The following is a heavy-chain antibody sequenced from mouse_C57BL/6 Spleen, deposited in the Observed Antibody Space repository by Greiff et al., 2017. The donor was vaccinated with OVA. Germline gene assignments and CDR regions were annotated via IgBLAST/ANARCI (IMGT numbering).Heavy chain of an antibody. D-gene: IGHD1-1*02. J-gene: IGHJ4*01. CDR3: ARSSYGYYAMDY. CDR2: INPSNGGT. V-gene: IGHV1-53*01. CDR1: GYTFTSYW. Sequence: QVQLQQPGTELVKPGASVKLSCKASGYTFTSYWMHWVKQRPGQGLEWIGNINPSNGGTNYNEKFKSKATLTVDKSSSTAYMQLSSLTSEDSSVYYYARSSYGYYAMDYWGQGTSVTVAS.